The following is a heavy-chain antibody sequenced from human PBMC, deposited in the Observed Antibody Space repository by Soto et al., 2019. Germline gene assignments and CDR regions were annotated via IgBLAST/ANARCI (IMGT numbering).Heavy chain of an antibody. CDR3: ARESGDNWTYEVD. D-gene: IGHD1-7*01. J-gene: IGHJ4*02. Sequence: SETLSLTSTVSGGSITDYSWSWIRQSAGKGLEWLGRISINGNSHYHPSLRSRVTMSIETSKNQFSLNLRSVTAADTAVYYCARESGDNWTYEVDWGQGTLVTVSS. CDR2: ISINGNS. CDR1: GGSITDYS. V-gene: IGHV4-4*07.